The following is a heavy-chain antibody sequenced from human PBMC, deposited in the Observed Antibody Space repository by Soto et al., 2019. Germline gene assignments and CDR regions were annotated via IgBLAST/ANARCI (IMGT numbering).Heavy chain of an antibody. Sequence: QVQLVQSGAEVKKPGSSVKVSCKASGGTFSSYAISWVRQAPGQGLEWMGGIIPIFGTANYAQKLQGRVTITADESTSTAYMELSSLRSEDTAVYYCARVHFNYYGSGSYYKLNWFDPWGQGTLVTVSS. D-gene: IGHD3-10*01. V-gene: IGHV1-69*01. CDR3: ARVHFNYYGSGSYYKLNWFDP. CDR2: IIPIFGTA. CDR1: GGTFSSYA. J-gene: IGHJ5*02.